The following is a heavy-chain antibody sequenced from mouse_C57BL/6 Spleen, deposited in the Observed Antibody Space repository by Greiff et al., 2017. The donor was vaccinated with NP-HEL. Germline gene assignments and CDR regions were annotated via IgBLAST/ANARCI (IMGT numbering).Heavy chain of an antibody. CDR2: IDPSDRST. V-gene: IGHV1-50*01. CDR3: ARRIYYGNYDWYFDV. Sequence: VQLQQPGAELVKPGASVKLSCKASGYTFTSYWMQWVKQRPGQGLEWIGEIDPSDRSTNYNQKFKGKATLTVDTSASTAYMQLSSLTSEDSAVYYCARRIYYGNYDWYFDVWGTGTTVTVSS. J-gene: IGHJ1*03. CDR1: GYTFTSYW. D-gene: IGHD2-1*01.